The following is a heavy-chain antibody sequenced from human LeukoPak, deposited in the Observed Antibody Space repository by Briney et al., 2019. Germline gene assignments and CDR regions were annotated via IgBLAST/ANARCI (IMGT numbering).Heavy chain of an antibody. D-gene: IGHD2-15*01. CDR3: ARDICSGGSCYSGAFDI. CDR1: GGTFSSYA. J-gene: IGHJ3*02. V-gene: IGHV1-69*13. CDR2: IIPIFGTA. Sequence: ASVTVSCKASGGTFSSYAISWVRQAPGQGLEWMGGIIPIFGTANYAQKFQGRVTITADESTSTAYMELSSLRSEDTAVYYCARDICSGGSCYSGAFDIWGQGTMVTVSS.